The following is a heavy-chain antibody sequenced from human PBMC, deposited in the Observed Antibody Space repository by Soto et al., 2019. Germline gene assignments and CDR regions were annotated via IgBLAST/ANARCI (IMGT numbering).Heavy chain of an antibody. J-gene: IGHJ4*02. D-gene: IGHD3-22*01. CDR1: GYSFTTYY. V-gene: IGHV1-46*01. Sequence: QVQVVQSGAEVREPGASVKVSCQTSGYSFTTYYVHWVRRAPGQGLEWMAIINPSGGRTRSAQRFQGRHNTTSAAYSTTICMELSSLTSEDTAVYYCVRYTYYAGSGYPLDHWGQGTPVTVSS. CDR3: VRYTYYAGSGYPLDH. CDR2: INPSGGRT.